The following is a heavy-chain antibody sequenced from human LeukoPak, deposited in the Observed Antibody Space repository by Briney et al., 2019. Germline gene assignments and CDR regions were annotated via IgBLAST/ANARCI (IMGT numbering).Heavy chain of an antibody. CDR3: ARVPGRGDGGYYYYYMDV. Sequence: GGSLRLSCAVSGFTFSSYSMNWVRQAPGKVLEWLSSISSSSSYISYADSVKGRFTVSRDNAKNSLYLQMNTLRAEDTAVYYCARVPGRGDGGYYYYYMDVWGKGTTVTVSS. J-gene: IGHJ6*03. CDR1: GFTFSSYS. D-gene: IGHD1-14*01. V-gene: IGHV3-21*01. CDR2: ISSSSSYI.